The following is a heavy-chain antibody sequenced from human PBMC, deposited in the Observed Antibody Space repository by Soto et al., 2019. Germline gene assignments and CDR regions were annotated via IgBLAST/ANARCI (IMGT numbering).Heavy chain of an antibody. CDR3: TTPHGSGAFHX. CDR2: IKSKTDGGTK. CDR1: GFTFSNAW. D-gene: IGHD2-15*01. Sequence: LRLSCAASGFTFSNAWMSCVRQAPGKGLEWVGRIKSKTDGGTKDYAEQVKGRFTISRDDSKNTLYLQMNRLKTEDTAVYYCTTPHGSGAFHXWGQVTMVPVS. V-gene: IGHV3-15*01. J-gene: IGHJ3*02.